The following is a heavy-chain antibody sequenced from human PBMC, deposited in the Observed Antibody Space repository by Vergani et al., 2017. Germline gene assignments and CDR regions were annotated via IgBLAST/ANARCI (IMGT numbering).Heavy chain of an antibody. Sequence: QVQLQESGPGLVKPSETLSLTCTVSGGSISSYYWSWIRQPPGKGLEWIGYIYYSGSTNYNPSLKSRVTISVDTSKNQFSLKLSSVTAADTAVYYCARQGLVSGSYGYGMDVWGQGTTVTVSS. J-gene: IGHJ6*02. CDR3: ARQGLVSGSYGYGMDV. V-gene: IGHV4-59*08. CDR2: IYYSGST. D-gene: IGHD1-26*01. CDR1: GGSISSYY.